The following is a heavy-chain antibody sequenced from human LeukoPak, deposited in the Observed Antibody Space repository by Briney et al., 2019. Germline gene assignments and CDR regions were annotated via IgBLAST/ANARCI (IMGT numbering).Heavy chain of an antibody. V-gene: IGHV3-23*01. CDR3: AKGPEIYYGSGSFDY. CDR2: ITGSGDNT. J-gene: IGHJ4*02. CDR1: GFTFSTYA. Sequence: GXXLRLSCAASGFTFSTYAMNWVRQAPGRGLEWVSSITGSGDNTHYADSVKGRFTISRDNSKNTLFLQMNSLRDEDTALYYCAKGPEIYYGSGSFDYWGQGALVTVSS. D-gene: IGHD3-10*01.